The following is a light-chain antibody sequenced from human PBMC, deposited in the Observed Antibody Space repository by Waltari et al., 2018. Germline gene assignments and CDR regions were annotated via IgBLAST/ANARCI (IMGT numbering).Light chain of an antibody. V-gene: IGLV2-23*01. Sequence: QSALTQPASVSGFPGQSITIPCTGTGSDVGGYKLVSWYQQYPGKAPKLMIYDGSKRPSGVSNRLSGSKSGNTASLTISGLQAEDEADYYCCSYADSSTLVFGGGTKLTVL. CDR2: DGS. CDR1: GSDVGGYKL. J-gene: IGLJ3*02. CDR3: CSYADSSTLV.